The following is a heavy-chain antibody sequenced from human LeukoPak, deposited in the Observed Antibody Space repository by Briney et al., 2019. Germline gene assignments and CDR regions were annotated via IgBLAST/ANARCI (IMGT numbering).Heavy chain of an antibody. Sequence: GGSPRLSCAASGFTFSSYWMTWVRQAPGKGLEWVANIKQDGSEKYYVDSVEGRFTISRDNAKNSLYLQMNSLRAEDTAVYYCARMSSSSWFVCDYWGQGTLVTVYS. V-gene: IGHV3-7*01. D-gene: IGHD6-13*01. CDR1: GFTFSSYW. CDR2: IKQDGSEK. CDR3: ARMSSSSWFVCDY. J-gene: IGHJ4*02.